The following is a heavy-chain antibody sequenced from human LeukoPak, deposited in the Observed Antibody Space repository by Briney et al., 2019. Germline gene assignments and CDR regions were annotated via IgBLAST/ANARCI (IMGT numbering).Heavy chain of an antibody. CDR2: ISHSGNT. J-gene: IGHJ3*01. D-gene: IGHD3-9*01. CDR3: AGFPTGSAFDL. V-gene: IGHV4-59*08. Sequence: PSETLSLSCSVSGGSTSSYYWNWIRQPPGKGLEWIGCISHSGNTNYNPSLKSRVTISEDTSKNQFSLKLSSVTAADTAVYYCAGFPTGSAFDLWGQGTMVTVSS. CDR1: GGSTSSYY.